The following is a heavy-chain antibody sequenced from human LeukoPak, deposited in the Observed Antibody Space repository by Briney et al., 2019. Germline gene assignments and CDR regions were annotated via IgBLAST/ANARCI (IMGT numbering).Heavy chain of an antibody. J-gene: IGHJ3*02. Sequence: GGFLRLSCAASGFTLSGSAMHWVRQASGQGLEWVGRIRSKANNYATAYAASVKGRFTISRDDSKNTAYLQMNSLKTEDTAVYYCTTRDPNAFDIWGQGTMVTVSS. V-gene: IGHV3-73*01. CDR1: GFTLSGSA. CDR2: IRSKANNYAT. CDR3: TTRDPNAFDI.